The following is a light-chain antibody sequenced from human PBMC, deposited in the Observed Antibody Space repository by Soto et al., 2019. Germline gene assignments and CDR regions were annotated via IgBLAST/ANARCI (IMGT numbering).Light chain of an antibody. V-gene: IGLV2-23*01. J-gene: IGLJ3*02. Sequence: QSALTQPASVSGSPGQSITISCTGTSSDVGSYNLVSWYQQHPGKAPKVMIYEGSKRPSGVSNRFSGSKSGNTASLTISGLQAEDEADYYCCSYTTSSTWVFGGGTKVTVL. CDR3: CSYTTSSTWV. CDR1: SSDVGSYNL. CDR2: EGS.